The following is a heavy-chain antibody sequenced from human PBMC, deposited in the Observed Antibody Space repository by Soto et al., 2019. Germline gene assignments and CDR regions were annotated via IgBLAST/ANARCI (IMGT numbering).Heavy chain of an antibody. D-gene: IGHD6-19*01. CDR2: IYHSGST. Sequence: SETLSLTCAVSGYSISSGYYWGWIRQPPGKGLEWIGSIYHSGSTYYNPSLKSRVTISVDTSKNQFSLKLSPVTAADTAVYYCAGVPIPGYSSCWDWFDPWGQGTLVSVSS. CDR3: AGVPIPGYSSCWDWFDP. V-gene: IGHV4-38-2*01. CDR1: GYSISSGYY. J-gene: IGHJ5*02.